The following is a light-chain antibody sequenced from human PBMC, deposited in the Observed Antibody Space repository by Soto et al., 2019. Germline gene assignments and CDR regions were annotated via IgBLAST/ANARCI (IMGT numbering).Light chain of an antibody. J-gene: IGKJ4*01. CDR3: QQYDNLPLT. V-gene: IGKV1-33*01. CDR1: QDISNY. Sequence: IQMTQYPSSLSASVGDRVTITFQASQDISNYLNWYQQKPGKAPKLLIYDASNLETGVPSRFSGSGSGTDFTFTISSLQPEDIATYYCQQYDNLPLTFGGGTKVDIK. CDR2: DAS.